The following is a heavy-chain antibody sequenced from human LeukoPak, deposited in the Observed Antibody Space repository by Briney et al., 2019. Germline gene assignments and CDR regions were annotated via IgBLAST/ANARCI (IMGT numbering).Heavy chain of an antibody. J-gene: IGHJ4*02. Sequence: TGGSLRLSCAASGFTFSTYSMNWVRQAPGKGLEWVSSISSSSSSIYYSDSVKGRFTVSRDNAKNSLYLQMNSLRDEDTAVYYCAGSPRGGRWYMFWGQGTLVTVSS. CDR1: GFTFSTYS. D-gene: IGHD6-13*01. V-gene: IGHV3-21*01. CDR2: ISSSSSSI. CDR3: AGSPRGGRWYMF.